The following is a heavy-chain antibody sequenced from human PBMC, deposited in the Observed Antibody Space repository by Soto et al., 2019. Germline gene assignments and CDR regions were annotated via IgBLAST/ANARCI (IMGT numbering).Heavy chain of an antibody. J-gene: IGHJ4*02. CDR1: GFTFSSYG. CDR3: AKDHYYDSSGYPSIDY. CDR2: ISYDGSNK. Sequence: SGGSLRLSCAASGFTFSSYGMHWVRQAPGKGLEWVAVISYDGSNKYYADSVKGRFTISRDNSKNTLYLQMNSLRAGDTAVYYCAKDHYYDSSGYPSIDYWGQGTLVTVSS. V-gene: IGHV3-30*18. D-gene: IGHD3-22*01.